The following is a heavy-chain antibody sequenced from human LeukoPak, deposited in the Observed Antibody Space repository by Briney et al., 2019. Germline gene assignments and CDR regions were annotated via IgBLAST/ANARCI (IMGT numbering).Heavy chain of an antibody. D-gene: IGHD6-13*01. Sequence: ASVKVSCKASGYTFTSHYMHWVRQAPGQGLEWMGIINPSGGSTSYAQKFQGRVTMTRDTSTSTVYMELSSLRSEDTAVYYCARALGYSSSWANWFDPWGQGTLVTVSS. CDR3: ARALGYSSSWANWFDP. V-gene: IGHV1-46*01. J-gene: IGHJ5*02. CDR2: INPSGGST. CDR1: GYTFTSHY.